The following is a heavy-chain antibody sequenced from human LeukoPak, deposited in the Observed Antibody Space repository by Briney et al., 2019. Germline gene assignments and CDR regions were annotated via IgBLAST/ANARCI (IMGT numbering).Heavy chain of an antibody. Sequence: ASVKVSCKASGYTFTGYYMHWVRRAPGQGLEWMGWIYPNSGATKYAQKFQGRVTMTRDTSISTAYMELSRLRPDDTAVYYCGTLLSNGPFDYWGQGSLVTVSS. CDR1: GYTFTGYY. V-gene: IGHV1-2*02. CDR2: IYPNSGAT. J-gene: IGHJ4*02. CDR3: GTLLSNGPFDY.